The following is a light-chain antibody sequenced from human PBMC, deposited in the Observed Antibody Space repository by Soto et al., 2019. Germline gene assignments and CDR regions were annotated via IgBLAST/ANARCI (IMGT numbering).Light chain of an antibody. CDR3: QQSYSSPNT. CDR1: QGISTY. V-gene: IGKV1-39*01. J-gene: IGKJ2*01. CDR2: AAS. Sequence: DIQMTQSPSSLSASVGDRVTISCRASQGISTYLNWYRQKPGKAPELLIYAASSLQSGVPSRFSGSGSGTDFTLTISNLQPEDFSSYYCQQSYSSPNTFGQGTKLEI.